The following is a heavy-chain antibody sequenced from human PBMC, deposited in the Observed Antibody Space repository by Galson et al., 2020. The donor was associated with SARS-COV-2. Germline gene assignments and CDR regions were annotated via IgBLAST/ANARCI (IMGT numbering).Heavy chain of an antibody. Sequence: GGSLRLSCAASGFTFSSYAMSWVRQAPGKGLEWVSAISGSGGSTYYADSVKGRFTISRDNSKNTLYLQMNSLRAEDTAVYYCAKDPGIAAADPYYYYYYYMDVWGKGTTVIVSS. CDR1: GFTFSSYA. CDR2: ISGSGGST. J-gene: IGHJ6*03. V-gene: IGHV3-23*01. D-gene: IGHD6-13*01. CDR3: AKDPGIAAADPYYYYYYYMDV.